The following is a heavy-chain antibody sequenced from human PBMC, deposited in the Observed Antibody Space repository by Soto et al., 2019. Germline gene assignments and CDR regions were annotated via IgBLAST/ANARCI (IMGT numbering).Heavy chain of an antibody. CDR3: AKGEYYYGSGSPYYGMDV. D-gene: IGHD3-10*01. CDR2: ISYDGSNK. Sequence: QVQLVESGGGVVQSGMSLRLSCAASGFTFSSYGMHWVRQAPGKGLEWVAVISYDGSNKYYADSVKGRFTISRDSSKNTRYLETNSLRAEDTAVYYCAKGEYYYGSGSPYYGMDVWGQGTTVTVSS. J-gene: IGHJ6*02. CDR1: GFTFSSYG. V-gene: IGHV3-30*18.